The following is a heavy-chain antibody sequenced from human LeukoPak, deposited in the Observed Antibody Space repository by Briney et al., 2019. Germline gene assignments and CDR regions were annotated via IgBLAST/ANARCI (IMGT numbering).Heavy chain of an antibody. D-gene: IGHD4-17*01. Sequence: PSETLSLTCSVSGGSISSSGHYWGWIRQSPEKGLDWIGSIYSNGNTNYNPSVKSRVTISVDTSKNQFSLKLTSVTAAETAVYYCARSATVTTGYFDYWGQGALVTVSS. J-gene: IGHJ4*02. CDR2: IYSNGNT. V-gene: IGHV4-39*07. CDR3: ARSATVTTGYFDY. CDR1: GGSISSSGHY.